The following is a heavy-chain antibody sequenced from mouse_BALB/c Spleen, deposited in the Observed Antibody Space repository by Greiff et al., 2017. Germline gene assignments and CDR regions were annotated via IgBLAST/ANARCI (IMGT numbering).Heavy chain of an antibody. J-gene: IGHJ4*01. Sequence: EVHLVESGGGLVQPGGSLKLSCAASGFTFSSYGMSWVRQTPDKRLELVATINSNGGSTYYPDSVKGRFTISRDNAKNTLYLQMSSLKSEDTAMYYCARDYGNYNYYAMDYWGQGTSVTVSS. D-gene: IGHD2-1*01. V-gene: IGHV5-6-3*01. CDR1: GFTFSSYG. CDR2: INSNGGST. CDR3: ARDYGNYNYYAMDY.